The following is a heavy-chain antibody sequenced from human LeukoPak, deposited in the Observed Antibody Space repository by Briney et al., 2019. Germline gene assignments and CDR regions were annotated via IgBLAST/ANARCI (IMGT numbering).Heavy chain of an antibody. V-gene: IGHV4-59*08. CDR2: IYYSGST. J-gene: IGHJ4*02. CDR3: ARQRGLYSYGYVQPYYFDY. CDR1: GGSFSGYY. D-gene: IGHD5-18*01. Sequence: SETLSLTCAVYGGSFSGYYWSWIRQPPGKGLEWIGYIYYSGSTNYNPSLKSRVTISVDTSKNQFSLKLSSVTAADTAVYYCARQRGLYSYGYVQPYYFDYWGQGTLVTVSS.